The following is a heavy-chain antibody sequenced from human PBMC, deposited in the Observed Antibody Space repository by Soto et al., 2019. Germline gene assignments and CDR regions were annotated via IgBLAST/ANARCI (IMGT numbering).Heavy chain of an antibody. CDR2: IYYSGST. CDR1: GGSISSGGYY. CDR3: ARGSGYCSGGSCYVNWFDP. Sequence: QVQLQESGPGLVKPSQTLSLTCTVSGGSISSGGYYWSWIRQHPGKGLEWIGYIYYSGSTYYNPSIQRHATLSVATSKNQLSLKLSSVTAADTAVYYCARGSGYCSGGSCYVNWFDPCGQGTLVTVSS. J-gene: IGHJ5*02. V-gene: IGHV4-31*01. D-gene: IGHD2-15*01.